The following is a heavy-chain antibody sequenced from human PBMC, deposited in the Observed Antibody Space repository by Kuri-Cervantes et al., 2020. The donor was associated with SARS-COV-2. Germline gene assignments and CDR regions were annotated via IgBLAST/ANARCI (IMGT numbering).Heavy chain of an antibody. CDR1: GFTFSSYW. V-gene: IGHV3-74*01. Sequence: GGSLRLSCAASGFTFSSYWMHWVRQAPGKGLVWVSRINSDGSSTSYADSVKGRFTISRDNAKNTLYLQMDSLRDEDTAVYFCARLGIVAVQPTSLGAFDIWGHGTVVTVSS. J-gene: IGHJ3*02. D-gene: IGHD2-2*01. CDR3: ARLGIVAVQPTSLGAFDI. CDR2: INSDGSST.